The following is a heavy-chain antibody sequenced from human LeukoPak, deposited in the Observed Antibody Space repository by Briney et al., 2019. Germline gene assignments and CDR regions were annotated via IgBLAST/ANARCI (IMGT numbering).Heavy chain of an antibody. Sequence: SGTLSLTCTVSGGSISSSSYYWGWIRQPPGKGLEWIGSIYYSGSTYYNPSLKSRVTISVDTSKNQFSLKLSSVTAADTAVYYCARLRPTTIFGVVIIQHFDYWGQGTLVTVSS. CDR1: GGSISSSSYY. CDR3: ARLRPTTIFGVVIIQHFDY. CDR2: IYYSGST. V-gene: IGHV4-39*01. D-gene: IGHD3-3*01. J-gene: IGHJ4*02.